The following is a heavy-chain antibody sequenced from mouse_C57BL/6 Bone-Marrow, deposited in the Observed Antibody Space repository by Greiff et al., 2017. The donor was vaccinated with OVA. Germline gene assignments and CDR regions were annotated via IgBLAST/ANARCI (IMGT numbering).Heavy chain of an antibody. CDR3: ARNERRYYDYDLGIFAY. D-gene: IGHD2-4*01. CDR2: IWTGGGT. V-gene: IGHV2-9-1*01. Sequence: QVQLKESGPGLVAPSQSLSITCTVSGFSLTSYAISWVRQPPGKGLEWLGVIWTGGGTNYNSALNSRLSISKDNSKSQVFLKMNSLQTDDTARYYCARNERRYYDYDLGIFAYWGKGTLVTVSA. CDR1: GFSLTSYA. J-gene: IGHJ3*01.